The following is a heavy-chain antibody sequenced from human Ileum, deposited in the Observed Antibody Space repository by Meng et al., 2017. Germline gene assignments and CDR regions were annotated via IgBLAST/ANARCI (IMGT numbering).Heavy chain of an antibody. CDR2: INHSGST. CDR3: ARNYYGSGSTGDY. V-gene: IGHV4-34*01. Sequence: SETLSLTCAVYGGSFSGYYWSWIRQPPGKELEWIGEINHSGSTNYNPSLKSRVTISVDTSKNQFSLKLSSVTAADTAVYYCARNYYGSGSTGDYWGQGTLVTVSS. J-gene: IGHJ4*02. D-gene: IGHD3-10*01. CDR1: GGSFSGYY.